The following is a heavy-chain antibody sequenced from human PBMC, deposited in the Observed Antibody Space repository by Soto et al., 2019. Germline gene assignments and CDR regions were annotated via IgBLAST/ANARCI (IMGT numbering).Heavy chain of an antibody. J-gene: IGHJ4*02. CDR1: GFTFSSYA. D-gene: IGHD3-3*01. V-gene: IGHV3-30-3*01. CDR3: ARTTRYDFWSGYYY. Sequence: QVQLVESGGGVVQPGRSLRLSCAASGFTFSSYAMHWVRQAPGKGLEWVEVISYDGSNKYYADSVKGRFTISRDNSKNTLYLQMNSLRAEDTAVYYCARTTRYDFWSGYYYWGQGTLVTVSS. CDR2: ISYDGSNK.